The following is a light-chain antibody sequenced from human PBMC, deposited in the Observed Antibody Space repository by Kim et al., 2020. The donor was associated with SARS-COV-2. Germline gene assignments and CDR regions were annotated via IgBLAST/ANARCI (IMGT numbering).Light chain of an antibody. Sequence: EVVLTQSPDTLSLSVGERATLSCRASQTISRGHLAWYQQRPGQAPRVLVFGASIRATGIPDRFSGSGSETDFTLSISSLELEDFAVYYCHQNGSSPFTFGPGTKVDIK. CDR1: QTISRGH. J-gene: IGKJ3*01. CDR2: GAS. CDR3: HQNGSSPFT. V-gene: IGKV3-20*01.